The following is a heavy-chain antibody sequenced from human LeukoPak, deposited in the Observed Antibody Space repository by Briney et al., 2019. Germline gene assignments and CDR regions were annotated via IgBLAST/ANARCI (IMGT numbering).Heavy chain of an antibody. J-gene: IGHJ4*02. CDR3: ARGRGPVTNFDY. CDR1: GGSISSGSYY. D-gene: IGHD4-17*01. V-gene: IGHV4-61*02. CDR2: IYTSGST. Sequence: PSETLSLTCTVSGGSISSGSYYWSWIRQPAGKGLEWIGRIYTSGSTNYNPSLKSRVTISVDTSKNQFSLKLSSVTAADTAVYYCARGRGPVTNFDYWGQGTLVTVSS.